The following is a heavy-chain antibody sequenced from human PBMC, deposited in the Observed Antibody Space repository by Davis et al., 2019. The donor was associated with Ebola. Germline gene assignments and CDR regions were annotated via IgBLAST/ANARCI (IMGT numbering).Heavy chain of an antibody. CDR3: VKGSIAVALFDY. CDR1: AFTFSNYA. J-gene: IGHJ4*02. Sequence: GESLKISCAASAFTFSNYAMSWVRQAPGKGLEWVSTITSGGDNTYYADSVQGRFTISRDNSKKTLYLQMNSLRAEDTAVYYCVKGSIAVALFDYWGQGTLVTVSS. D-gene: IGHD6-19*01. CDR2: ITSGGDNT. V-gene: IGHV3-23*01.